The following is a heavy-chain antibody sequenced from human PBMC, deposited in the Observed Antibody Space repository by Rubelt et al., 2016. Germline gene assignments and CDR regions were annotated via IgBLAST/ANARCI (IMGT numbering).Heavy chain of an antibody. D-gene: IGHD4-17*01. J-gene: IGHJ4*02. Sequence: QVQLVQSGAEVKKPGASVKVSYKASGYTFTGYYLHLLRQAPGQGLEWMGWINPNSGDTNYAQKFQGRVTMTWDTSISTAYMELNRLKSDDTAVHYCAALDGDYGNEYWGQGTQITVSS. V-gene: IGHV1-2*02. CDR3: AALDGDYGNEY. CDR2: INPNSGDT. CDR1: GYTFTGYY.